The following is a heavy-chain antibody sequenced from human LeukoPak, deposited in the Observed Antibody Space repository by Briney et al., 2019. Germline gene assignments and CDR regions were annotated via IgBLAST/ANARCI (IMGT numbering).Heavy chain of an antibody. D-gene: IGHD3-22*01. J-gene: IGHJ4*02. V-gene: IGHV3-53*01. CDR2: IYSGGAT. CDR1: GLTVSSNS. Sequence: PGGSLRLSCAPSGLTVSSNSMRWVRQAPGKGLEWVSVIYSGGATYYADSVKGRFTISRDNSKNTVYLQMNSLRAEDTAVYYCARDRDTSGYIFDYWGRGNLVPVSS. CDR3: ARDRDTSGYIFDY.